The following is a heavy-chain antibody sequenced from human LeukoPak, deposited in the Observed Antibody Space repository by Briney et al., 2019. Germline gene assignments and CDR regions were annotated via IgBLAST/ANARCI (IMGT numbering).Heavy chain of an antibody. CDR3: ARGPYGGNSGVPDY. Sequence: PGGSLRRSCAPSGFTFSSYSMNWDRQAPGKGLKWVSSISSSSSYIYYADSVKGRFTISRDNAKNSLYLQMNSLRAEDTAVYYCARGPYGGNSGVPDYWGQGTLVTVST. V-gene: IGHV3-21*01. CDR2: ISSSSSYI. CDR1: GFTFSSYS. J-gene: IGHJ4*02. D-gene: IGHD4-23*01.